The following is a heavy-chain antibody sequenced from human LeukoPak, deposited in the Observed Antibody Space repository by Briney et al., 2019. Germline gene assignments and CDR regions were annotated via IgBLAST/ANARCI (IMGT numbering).Heavy chain of an antibody. CDR1: GFTFSSYS. J-gene: IGHJ4*02. D-gene: IGHD4-17*01. CDR3: AKMDYGDYSIAFDY. CDR2: ISSSSSYI. V-gene: IGHV3-21*01. Sequence: PGGSLRLSCAASGFTFSSYSMNWVRQAPGKGLEWVSSISSSSSYIYYADSVKGRFTISRDNAKNSLYLQMNSLIAEDTAVYYCAKMDYGDYSIAFDYWGRGTLVTVSS.